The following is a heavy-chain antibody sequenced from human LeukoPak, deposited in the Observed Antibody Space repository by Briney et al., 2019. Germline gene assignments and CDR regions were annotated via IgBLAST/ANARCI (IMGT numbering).Heavy chain of an antibody. CDR2: MNPNSGNT. Sequence: ASVKVSCKASGYTFTGYYMHWVRQATGQGLEWMGWMNPNSGNTGYAQKFQGRVTMTRNTSISTAYMELSSLRSEDTAVYYCARQGWDFDYWGQGTLVTVSS. CDR1: GYTFTGYY. J-gene: IGHJ4*02. D-gene: IGHD6-19*01. CDR3: ARQGWDFDY. V-gene: IGHV1-8*02.